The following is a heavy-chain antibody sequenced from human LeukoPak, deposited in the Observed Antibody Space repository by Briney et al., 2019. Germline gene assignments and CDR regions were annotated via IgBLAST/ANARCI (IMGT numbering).Heavy chain of an antibody. V-gene: IGHV3-23*01. Sequence: GGSLRLSCAASGFTFSSYAMSWVRQAPGKGLEWVSAISGSGGSTYYADSVKGRFTISRDNSKNTLCLQMNSLRAEDTAVYYCAKDELEGRQPLDYWGQGTLVTVSS. CDR2: ISGSGGST. CDR3: AKDELEGRQPLDY. D-gene: IGHD3-3*01. CDR1: GFTFSSYA. J-gene: IGHJ4*02.